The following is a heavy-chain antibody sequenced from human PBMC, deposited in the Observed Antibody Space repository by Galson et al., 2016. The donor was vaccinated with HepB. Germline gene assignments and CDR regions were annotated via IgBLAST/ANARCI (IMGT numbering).Heavy chain of an antibody. D-gene: IGHD4-11*01. Sequence: SVKVSCKASGYTFNGYYIHWVRQAPGQGLEWIGWINPGTGGTNYAQKFQGRVTMTRDTSISTAYLELSRLTSDDTAVYYCARGDDYSNLSDLWGRGTLVPVSS. CDR2: INPGTGGT. CDR1: GYTFNGYY. CDR3: ARGDDYSNLSDL. J-gene: IGHJ2*01. V-gene: IGHV1-2*02.